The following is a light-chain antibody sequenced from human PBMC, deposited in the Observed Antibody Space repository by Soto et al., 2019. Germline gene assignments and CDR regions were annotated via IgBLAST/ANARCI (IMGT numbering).Light chain of an antibody. CDR2: GAS. J-gene: IGKJ1*01. CDR1: QSVSSTY. CDR3: QQTLSFPPT. V-gene: IGKV3-20*01. Sequence: EIVLTQSPGTLSLSPGERATLSCRASQSVSSTYVAWYQQKSGQAPRLLIYGASSRATGIPDRFSGSGSGTDFTLTISRLEPEDFATYYCQQTLSFPPTFGQGTKV.